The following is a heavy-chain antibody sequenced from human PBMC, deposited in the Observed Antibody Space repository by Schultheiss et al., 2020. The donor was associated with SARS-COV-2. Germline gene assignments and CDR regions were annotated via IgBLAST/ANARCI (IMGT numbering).Heavy chain of an antibody. CDR3: ARVDLSASNWFDP. CDR1: GGSVSRGSYY. CDR2: VYYSGST. V-gene: IGHV4-61*01. Sequence: SETLSLTCTVSGGSVSRGSYYWSWIRQPPGKGLEWIGHVYYSGSTHYNPSLKSRVTITLDTSKNQFSLYLSSVTAADTAVYYCARVDLSASNWFDPWGQGTLVTVSS. J-gene: IGHJ5*02.